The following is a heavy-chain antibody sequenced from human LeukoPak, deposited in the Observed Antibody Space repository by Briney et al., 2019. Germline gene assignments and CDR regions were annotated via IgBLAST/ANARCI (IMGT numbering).Heavy chain of an antibody. V-gene: IGHV1-2*02. CDR3: ATLGVRRYYFDY. Sequence: ASVKVSCKASGYTFTGYYMHWVRQAPGQGREWMGWINPNSGGTNYAQKFQGRVTMTRDTSISTAYMELSRLRSDDTAVYYCATLGVRRYYFDYWGQGTLVTVSS. D-gene: IGHD4-23*01. J-gene: IGHJ4*02. CDR2: INPNSGGT. CDR1: GYTFTGYY.